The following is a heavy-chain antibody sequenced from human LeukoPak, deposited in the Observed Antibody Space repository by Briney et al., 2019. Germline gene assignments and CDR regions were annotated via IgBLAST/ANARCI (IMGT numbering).Heavy chain of an antibody. D-gene: IGHD3-9*01. CDR3: AKDDSSELRYFDWLLGGLDY. CDR2: ISYDGTNK. Sequence: PGRSLRLSCAASGFTFSAYGMHWVRQAPGKGLEWVAIISYDGTNKYYADSVKGRFTISRDNSKNTLYLQMNSLRAEDTAVYYCAKDDSSELRYFDWLLGGLDYWGQGTLVTVSS. J-gene: IGHJ4*02. V-gene: IGHV3-30*18. CDR1: GFTFSAYG.